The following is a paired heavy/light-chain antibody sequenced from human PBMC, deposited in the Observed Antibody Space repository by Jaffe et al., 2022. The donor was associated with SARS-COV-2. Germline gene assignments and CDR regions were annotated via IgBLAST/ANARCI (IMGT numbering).Heavy chain of an antibody. D-gene: IGHD5-12*01. CDR2: INPDGSNT. V-gene: IGHV3-74*01. J-gene: IGHJ4*02. Sequence: EVLLVESGGGLVQPGGSLTLSCAASGFTFRSYWMHWVLQVPGKGLIWVSRINPDGSNTNYADSVKGRFTISRDNAQDRLYLQMDSLRAEDTAVYYCTRETESGYDWGQGTLVTVSS. CDR3: TRETESGYD. CDR1: GFTFRSYW.
Light chain of an antibody. CDR1: QSVFYSSNNKNY. Sequence: DIVMTQSPDSLTVSLGERATIHCRSSQSVFYSSNNKNYLTWYQQKPGQPPKLLIYWASTRESGVPDRFIGSGSGTDFTLTISSLQAEDVAVYYCQQYYRTPRTFGQGTKVEIK. CDR2: WAS. J-gene: IGKJ1*01. V-gene: IGKV4-1*01. CDR3: QQYYRTPRT.